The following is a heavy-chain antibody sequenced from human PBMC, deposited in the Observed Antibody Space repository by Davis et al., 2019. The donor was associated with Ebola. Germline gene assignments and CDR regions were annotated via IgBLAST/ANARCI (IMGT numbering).Heavy chain of an antibody. V-gene: IGHV3-23*01. J-gene: IGHJ4*02. Sequence: PGGSLRLSCAASGFTFSSYAMSWVRQAPGKGLEWVSAISGSGGSTYYADSVKGRFTISRDNSKNTLYLQMNSLRAEDTAVYYCAKDLEGSEGIAVAPRGDYFDYWGQGTLVTVSS. CDR3: AKDLEGSEGIAVAPRGDYFDY. CDR1: GFTFSSYA. CDR2: ISGSGGST. D-gene: IGHD6-19*01.